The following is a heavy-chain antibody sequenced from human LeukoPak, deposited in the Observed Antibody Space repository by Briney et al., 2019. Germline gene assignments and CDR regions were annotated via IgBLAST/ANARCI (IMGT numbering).Heavy chain of an antibody. CDR1: GFTFSSYS. V-gene: IGHV3-21*01. CDR3: ARGRHGYYVLLFEY. CDR2: ISSSSSYI. J-gene: IGHJ4*02. Sequence: GGSLRLSCAASGFTFSSYSMNWVRQAPGKGLEWVSSISSSSSYIYYADSVKGRFTISRDNAKNSLYLQMNSLRAEDTAVYYCARGRHGYYVLLFEYWGQGTLVTVSS. D-gene: IGHD2/OR15-2a*01.